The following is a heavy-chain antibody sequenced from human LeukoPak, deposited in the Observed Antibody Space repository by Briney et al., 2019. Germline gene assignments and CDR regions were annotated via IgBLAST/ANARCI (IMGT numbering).Heavy chain of an antibody. CDR3: ARFKARRYFDY. Sequence: SETLSLTCAVYGGSFSGYYWSWIRQPPGKGLEWIGEINHSGSTNYNPSLKSRVTISVDTSKNQFSLKLSSVTAADTAVYYCARFKARRYFDYWGQGALVTVSS. J-gene: IGHJ4*02. CDR2: INHSGST. D-gene: IGHD6-6*01. V-gene: IGHV4-34*01. CDR1: GGSFSGYY.